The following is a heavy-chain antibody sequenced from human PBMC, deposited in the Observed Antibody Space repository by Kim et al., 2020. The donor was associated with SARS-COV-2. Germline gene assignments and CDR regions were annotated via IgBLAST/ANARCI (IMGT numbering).Heavy chain of an antibody. J-gene: IGHJ4*02. CDR1: GYTFTDYY. CDR3: ARGPGGNTMVRGADY. Sequence: ASVKVSCKASGYTFTDYYMHWVRQAPGQGLEWMGRINPYSGDTHYAQKFQGRVAVTRDTSVSTAYMELSGLRSDDTAIYYCARGPGGNTMVRGADYWGQGTLVTVSS. D-gene: IGHD3-10*01. CDR2: INPYSGDT. V-gene: IGHV1-2*06.